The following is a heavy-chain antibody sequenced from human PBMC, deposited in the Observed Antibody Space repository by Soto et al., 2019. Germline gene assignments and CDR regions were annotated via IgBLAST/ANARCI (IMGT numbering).Heavy chain of an antibody. D-gene: IGHD2-15*01. CDR1: GFIFSNYG. CDR2: ISYDGSFK. CDR3: AKDSWPTPIEVVGPAAD. Sequence: QVHLVESGGGVVQPGTSLRLSCEVSGFIFSNYGMYWVRQAPGKGLEWVAIISYDGSFKKYADSVKGRFTISRDTSKNTLFLEMNSLRNEDTAVYYCAKDSWPTPIEVVGPAADWGQGTLVAVSS. J-gene: IGHJ4*02. V-gene: IGHV3-30*18.